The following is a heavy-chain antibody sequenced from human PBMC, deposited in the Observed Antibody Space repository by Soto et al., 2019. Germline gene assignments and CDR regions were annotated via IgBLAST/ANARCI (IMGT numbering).Heavy chain of an antibody. CDR2: INPNSGNT. CDR3: ARVSYSDGSLYYLDL. CDR1: GYPFSYYY. D-gene: IGHD2-15*01. J-gene: IGHJ4*02. V-gene: IGHV1-46*01. Sequence: XSVKVSCKAAGYPFSYYYIGWVRQAPGQGLEWMGIINPNSGNTTYAQKFQGRVTMTTDTSTSTAYMELASLTSEDTAIYYCARVSYSDGSLYYLDLWGQRTPVTVSS.